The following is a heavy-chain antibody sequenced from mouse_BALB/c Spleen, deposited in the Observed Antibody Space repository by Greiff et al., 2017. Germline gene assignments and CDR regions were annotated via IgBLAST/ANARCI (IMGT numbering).Heavy chain of an antibody. CDR3: AILYYGNYEDY. Sequence: EVQLQQSGAELVKPGASVKLSCTASGFNIKDYYMHWVKQRPEQGLEWIGWIDPENGNTIYDPKFQGKASITADTSSNTAYLQLSSLTSEDTAVYYCAILYYGNYEDYWGQGTSVTVSS. CDR2: IDPENGNT. V-gene: IGHV14-1*02. CDR1: GFNIKDYY. J-gene: IGHJ4*01. D-gene: IGHD2-1*01.